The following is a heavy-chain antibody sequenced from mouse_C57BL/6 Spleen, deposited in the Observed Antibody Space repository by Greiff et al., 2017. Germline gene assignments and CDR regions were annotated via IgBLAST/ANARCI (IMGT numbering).Heavy chain of an antibody. V-gene: IGHV1-81*01. CDR3: APADYYGSSFDY. CDR1: GYTFPSYG. Sequence: QVQLQHSGAELARPGASVKLSCKASGYTFPSYGISWVKQRTGQVLEWIGEIYPRSGNTYYNEKFKGQATLTADKSSRTAYMELRSLTSEDSAVYFCAPADYYGSSFDYGGQGTTLTVAS. J-gene: IGHJ2*01. D-gene: IGHD1-1*01. CDR2: IYPRSGNT.